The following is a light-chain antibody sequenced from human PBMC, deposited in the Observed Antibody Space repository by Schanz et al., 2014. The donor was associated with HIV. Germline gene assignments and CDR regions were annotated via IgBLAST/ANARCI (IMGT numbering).Light chain of an antibody. CDR1: SSNIGNNY. CDR3: GAWDSGRGAVV. J-gene: IGLJ2*01. V-gene: IGLV1-51*01. CDR2: ANY. Sequence: QSVLTQPPSVSAAPGQKVTISCSGSSSNIGNNYVSWYQQFPGTAPKLLIFANYQRPSEIPDRFSGSKTGTSGTLAISGLQPGDEADYYCGAWDSGRGAVVFGGGTKLTVL.